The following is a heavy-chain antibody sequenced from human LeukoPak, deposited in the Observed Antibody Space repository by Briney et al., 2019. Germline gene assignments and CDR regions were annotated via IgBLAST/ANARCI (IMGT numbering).Heavy chain of an antibody. CDR1: GFSFGSYS. Sequence: GGSLRLSCAASGFSFGSYSMNWVRQAPGKGLEWVSYISGSSSRIYYADSVKGRFTISRDNAKTSPYLQMNSLRAEDTAVYYCARAPPDYGGYTNDYWGQGTLVTVSS. V-gene: IGHV3-48*01. D-gene: IGHD4-23*01. CDR2: ISGSSSRI. J-gene: IGHJ4*02. CDR3: ARAPPDYGGYTNDY.